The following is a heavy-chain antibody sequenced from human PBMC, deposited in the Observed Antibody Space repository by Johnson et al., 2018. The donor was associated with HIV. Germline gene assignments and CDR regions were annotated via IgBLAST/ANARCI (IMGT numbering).Heavy chain of an antibody. CDR2: IRYDGSNK. CDR1: GFTFSSYA. V-gene: IGHV3-30*02. Sequence: VQLVESGGGLVQPGGSLRLSCAASGFTFSSYAMSWVRQAPGKGLEWVAFIRYDGSNKYYADSVKGRFTISRDNSKNTLYLQMNGLRAEDTAVYYCAKERGIVVVRDAFDIWGQGTMVTVSS. D-gene: IGHD3-22*01. J-gene: IGHJ3*02. CDR3: AKERGIVVVRDAFDI.